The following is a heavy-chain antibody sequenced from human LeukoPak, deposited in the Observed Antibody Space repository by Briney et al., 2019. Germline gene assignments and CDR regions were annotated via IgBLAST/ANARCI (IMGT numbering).Heavy chain of an antibody. J-gene: IGHJ3*02. CDR2: IIPIFGTA. D-gene: IGHD3-22*01. Sequence: SVKVSCKASGGTFSSYAISWVRQAPGQGLEWVGGIIPIFGTANYAQKFQGRVTITADESTSTAYMELSSLRSEDTAVYYCARDSSGYYSSHRKLDIWGQGTMVTVSS. CDR3: ARDSSGYYSSHRKLDI. V-gene: IGHV1-69*13. CDR1: GGTFSSYA.